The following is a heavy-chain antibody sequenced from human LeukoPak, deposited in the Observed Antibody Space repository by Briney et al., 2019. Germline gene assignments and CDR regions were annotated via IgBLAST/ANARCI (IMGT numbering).Heavy chain of an antibody. V-gene: IGHV1-18*01. CDR1: GYTFTSYG. Sequence: ASVKVSCKASGYTFTSYGISWVRQAPGQGLEWMGWISAYNGNTNYAQKLQGRVTMTTDTSTSTAYMELRSLRSDDTVVYYCARDHGPYRSGGSCLDEIDYWGQGTLVTVSS. CDR2: ISAYNGNT. CDR3: ARDHGPYRSGGSCLDEIDY. D-gene: IGHD2-15*01. J-gene: IGHJ4*02.